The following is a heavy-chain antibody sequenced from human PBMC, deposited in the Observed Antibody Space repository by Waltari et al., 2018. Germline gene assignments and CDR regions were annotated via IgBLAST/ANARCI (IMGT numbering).Heavy chain of an antibody. D-gene: IGHD6-13*01. V-gene: IGHV4-34*01. CDR2: INHSGRT. CDR1: GGSFRGYY. J-gene: IGHJ4*02. Sequence: QVQLQQWGAGLLKPSAPLSLPCAVYGGSFRGYYWSRTRQPPGKGPGWIGEINHSGRTKYNPSLKSRVTISVDTSKNQFSLKLSSVTAADTAVYYCARSYAWYSGPRGFDYWGQGTLVTVSS. CDR3: ARSYAWYSGPRGFDY.